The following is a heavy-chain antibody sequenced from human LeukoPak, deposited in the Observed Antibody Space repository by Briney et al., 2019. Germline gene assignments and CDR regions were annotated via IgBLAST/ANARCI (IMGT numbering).Heavy chain of an antibody. J-gene: IGHJ4*02. CDR3: ARRPLCSTSSCYDFDY. Sequence: GESLKISCKGSGYYFTTYWIGWVRQLPGKGLEWMGIIYPADSDTRYSPSFQGQVTISADKSINTAYLQWSSLRASDTAMYYCARRPLCSTSSCYDFDYWGQGTLVTVSS. D-gene: IGHD2-2*01. CDR1: GYYFTTYW. CDR2: IYPADSDT. V-gene: IGHV5-51*01.